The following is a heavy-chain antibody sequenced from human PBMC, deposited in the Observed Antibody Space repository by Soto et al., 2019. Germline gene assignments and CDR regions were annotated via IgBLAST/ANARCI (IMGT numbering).Heavy chain of an antibody. V-gene: IGHV3-23*01. Sequence: GGSLRLSCAASGFTFSNYAMGWVRQAPGEGLEWVSAISGSGTTTYTADSVKGRFTISRDNSGNTRYLHTNSLRAEDTAIYYCAKFFVETGGSSGWPWSFHYWGQGTLVTVSS. D-gene: IGHD6-25*01. CDR2: ISGSGTTT. J-gene: IGHJ4*02. CDR1: GFTFSNYA. CDR3: AKFFVETGGSSGWPWSFHY.